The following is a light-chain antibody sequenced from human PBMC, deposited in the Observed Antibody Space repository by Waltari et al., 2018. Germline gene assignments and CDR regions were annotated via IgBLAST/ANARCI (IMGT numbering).Light chain of an antibody. J-gene: IGKJ2*01. V-gene: IGKV3-20*01. Sequence: EIVLTQSPGTLSLSPGERATLSCRASQSVTSNYLAWYQQKPCQAPSLLIYGASSRATGIPDRFSGSGSGTDFTLTISRLGPEDFAVYYCQHFGSSPYTFGQGTKLEIK. CDR3: QHFGSSPYT. CDR2: GAS. CDR1: QSVTSNY.